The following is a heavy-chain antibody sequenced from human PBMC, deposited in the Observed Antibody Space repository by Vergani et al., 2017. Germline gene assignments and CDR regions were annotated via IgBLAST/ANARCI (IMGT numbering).Heavy chain of an antibody. CDR2: ISPSGGST. CDR1: GYTFITSY. Sequence: QVQLVQSGPEMKKPGASVNISCKASGYTFITSYMHWVRQAPGHVLEWMGMISPSGGSTSYAQKFQGRVTMTRDTSTSTVYLELSSLRSEDTAMYYCAYWNGNWFDPWGQGTLVTVSS. V-gene: IGHV1-46*01. D-gene: IGHD1-1*01. CDR3: AYWNGNWFDP. J-gene: IGHJ5*02.